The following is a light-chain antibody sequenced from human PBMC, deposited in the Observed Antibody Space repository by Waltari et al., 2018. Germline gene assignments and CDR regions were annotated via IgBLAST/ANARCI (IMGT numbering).Light chain of an antibody. CDR3: QQHNNFWT. Sequence: DIQMTQSPSSVSASVGDRVTITCRASQGGSTWLAWYQQKPGKAPKLLIYAASNLQSGVPSRFSGSGSGTDFTLAISSLQSEDFAVYYCQQHNNFWTFGQGTKVEIK. CDR1: QGGSTW. V-gene: IGKV1-12*01. J-gene: IGKJ1*01. CDR2: AAS.